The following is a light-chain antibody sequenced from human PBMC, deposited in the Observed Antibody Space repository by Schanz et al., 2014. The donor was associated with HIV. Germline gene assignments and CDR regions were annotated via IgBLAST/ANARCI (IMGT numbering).Light chain of an antibody. CDR1: SSNIGSNG. Sequence: QSVLIQPPSASGTPGQTVTISCSGSSSNIGSNGVNWYQQFPGTAPKLLIYSGNQRPSGVPDRFSGSKSDTSASLAITGLQADDEAHYYCQSYDSSLSSVVFGGGTKVTVL. CDR3: QSYDSSLSSVV. V-gene: IGLV1-44*01. J-gene: IGLJ3*02. CDR2: SGN.